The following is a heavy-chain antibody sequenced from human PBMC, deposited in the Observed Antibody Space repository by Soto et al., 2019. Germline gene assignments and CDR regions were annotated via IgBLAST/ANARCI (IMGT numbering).Heavy chain of an antibody. CDR2: IYYSGST. D-gene: IGHD2-8*01. Sequence: SETLSLTCTVSGGSISSGGYYWSWIRQHPGKGLEWIGYIYYSGSTYYNPSLKSRVTISVDTSKNQFSLKLSSVTAADTAVYYCAKVNGVTPGAAFDIWGQGTMVTVSS. V-gene: IGHV4-31*03. CDR1: GGSISSGGYY. J-gene: IGHJ3*02. CDR3: AKVNGVTPGAAFDI.